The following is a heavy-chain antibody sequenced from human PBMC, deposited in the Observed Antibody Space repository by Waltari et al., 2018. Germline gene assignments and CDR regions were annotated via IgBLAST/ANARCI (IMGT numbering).Heavy chain of an antibody. CDR3: VRGDVNGYGYTFDI. J-gene: IGHJ3*02. V-gene: IGHV5-51*01. Sequence: EVQLVQSGAEVKKPGESLKISCKGSGYNFINYWIGWVRKMPGKGLEWMGIIFPGDSDTRYSPSFQGQVTISADKSISTAYLQWSSLKASDTAMFYCVRGDVNGYGYTFDIWGQGTVVTVSS. CDR2: IFPGDSDT. D-gene: IGHD5-12*01. CDR1: GYNFINYW.